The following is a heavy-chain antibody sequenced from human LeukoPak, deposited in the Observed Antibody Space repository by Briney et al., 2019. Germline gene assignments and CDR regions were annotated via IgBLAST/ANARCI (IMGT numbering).Heavy chain of an antibody. CDR1: GFTFSSYN. V-gene: IGHV3-21*01. CDR3: ARGRRTLIVGATRNAFDV. CDR2: ITSSSSYI. D-gene: IGHD1-26*01. Sequence: GGSLRLSCAASGFTFSSYNMNWVRQAPGKGLEWVSSITSSSSYIYYADSVKGRFTISRDNAKNSLYLQMNSLRAEDTAVYYCARGRRTLIVGATRNAFDVWGQGTIVTVSS. J-gene: IGHJ3*01.